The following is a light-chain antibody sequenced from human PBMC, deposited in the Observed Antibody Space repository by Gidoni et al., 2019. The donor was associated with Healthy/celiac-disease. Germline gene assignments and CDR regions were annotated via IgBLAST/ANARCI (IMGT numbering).Light chain of an antibody. CDR3: SSYTSSSTLEVV. Sequence: QPALTQPAPVSGSPGQSITSTCTGPSSDVGGYNYVPWYQQHPGQAPKRMIYDVRNRPSGVSNRFSGSKSGNTASLTISGLQAEDEADYYCSSYTSSSTLEVVFGGGTKLTVL. CDR1: SSDVGGYNY. J-gene: IGLJ2*01. V-gene: IGLV2-14*01. CDR2: DVR.